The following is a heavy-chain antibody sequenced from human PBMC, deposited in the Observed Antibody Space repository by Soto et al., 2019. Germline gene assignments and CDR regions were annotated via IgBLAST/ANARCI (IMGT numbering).Heavy chain of an antibody. CDR1: GFTFSSYG. CDR2: ISYDGSNK. V-gene: IGHV3-30*18. J-gene: IGHJ6*02. Sequence: QVQLVESGGGVVQPGRSLRLSCAASGFTFSSYGMHWVRQAPSKGLEWVAVISYDGSNKYYADSVKGRFTISRDNSKNTLYLQMNSLRAEDTAVYYCAKTGRYYGSGIYYKNYYYGMDVWGQGTTVTVSS. D-gene: IGHD3-10*01. CDR3: AKTGRYYGSGIYYKNYYYGMDV.